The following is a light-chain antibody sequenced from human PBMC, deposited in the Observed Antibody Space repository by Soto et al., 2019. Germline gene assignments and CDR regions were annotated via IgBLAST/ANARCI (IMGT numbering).Light chain of an antibody. J-gene: IGLJ3*02. Sequence: QSALTQPPSASGSPGQSVTISCTGTSSDVGAYKYVSWYQQYPGKAPKLMIYEVSKRPSGVTDRFSGSKSGNTASLTVSGLQAEHEADYYCTSYVGSNIWVFGGGTKLTVL. CDR1: SSDVGAYKY. CDR2: EVS. CDR3: TSYVGSNIWV. V-gene: IGLV2-8*01.